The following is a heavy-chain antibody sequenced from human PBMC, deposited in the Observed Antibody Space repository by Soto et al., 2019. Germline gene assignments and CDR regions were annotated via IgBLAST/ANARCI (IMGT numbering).Heavy chain of an antibody. CDR3: ARDRPYGSGSWGDAFDS. J-gene: IGHJ3*02. CDR1: GFTVSSNY. D-gene: IGHD3-10*01. V-gene: IGHV3-53*01. CDR2: IYSGGST. Sequence: EVQLVESGGGLIQPGGSLRLSCAASGFTVSSNYMSWVRQAPGKGLEWVSVIYSGGSTYYADSVKGRFTISRDNSKNTLYLQMNSRRAEDTAVYYCARDRPYGSGSWGDAFDSWGRGTMVTVSS.